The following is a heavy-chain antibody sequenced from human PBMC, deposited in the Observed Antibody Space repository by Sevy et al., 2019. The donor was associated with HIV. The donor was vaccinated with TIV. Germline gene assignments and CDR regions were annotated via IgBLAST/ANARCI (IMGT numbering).Heavy chain of an antibody. CDR1: GGSISTYY. J-gene: IGHJ5*02. Sequence: SESLSLTWTVSGGSISTYYWSWIRQPPGKGLEYIGYIYYTGSTNYNPSLKSRVTISVDTSKNQFSLKLRSVTAVGMAAYYCARAPPVRSGDASLNWFDPWGQGTLVTVSS. D-gene: IGHD6-19*01. CDR3: ARAPPVRSGDASLNWFDP. CDR2: IYYTGST. V-gene: IGHV4-59*01.